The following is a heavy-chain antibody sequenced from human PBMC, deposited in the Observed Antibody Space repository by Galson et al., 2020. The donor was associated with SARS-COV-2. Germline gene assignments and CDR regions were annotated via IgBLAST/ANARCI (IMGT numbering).Heavy chain of an antibody. CDR3: ARGGYCSGYSCYTYALDV. CDR2: INPSNGGP. Sequence: ASVKVSCKASGYTFTDYYVHWVRQAPGQGLEWMGWINPSNGGPKYAQKFQGRVTMTRDTSISTAYMDMSRLESDDTAVYYCARGGYCSGYSCYTYALDVWGQGTTVTVSS. CDR1: GYTFTDYY. D-gene: IGHD2-15*01. V-gene: IGHV1-2*02. J-gene: IGHJ6*02.